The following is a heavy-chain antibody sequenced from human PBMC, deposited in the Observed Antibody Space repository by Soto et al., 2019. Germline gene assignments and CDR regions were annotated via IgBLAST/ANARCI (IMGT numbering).Heavy chain of an antibody. Sequence: GGSLRLSCAASGFTFSNAWMNWVRQAPGKGLEWVGRIKSKTDGGTTDYAAPVKGRFTISRDNSRNTLYLQMNSLRAEDTAIYYCAKDMRPDGVWDIDFWGQGALVTVSS. J-gene: IGHJ4*02. CDR1: GFTFSNAW. CDR2: IKSKTDGGTT. V-gene: IGHV3-15*07. D-gene: IGHD4-17*01. CDR3: AKDMRPDGVWDIDF.